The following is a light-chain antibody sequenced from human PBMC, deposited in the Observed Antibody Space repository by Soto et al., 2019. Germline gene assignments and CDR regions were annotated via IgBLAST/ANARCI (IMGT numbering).Light chain of an antibody. CDR1: SGHSTYA. J-gene: IGLJ2*01. CDR2: INSDGSL. Sequence: QLVLTQSPSASASLGASVKLTCTLSSGHSTYAIAWRQQQPEKGPQYLMKINSDGSLKKGDGIPDRFSGSTSGAERYLTISSLQSEDEADYYCQTWGTGIKVFGGGTKLTVL. V-gene: IGLV4-69*01. CDR3: QTWGTGIKV.